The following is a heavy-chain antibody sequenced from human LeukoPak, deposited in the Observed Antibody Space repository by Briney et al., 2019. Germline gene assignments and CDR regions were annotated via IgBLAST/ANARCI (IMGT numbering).Heavy chain of an antibody. D-gene: IGHD3-10*01. CDR3: ARDYSGSAYFDY. Sequence: QTGGSLRLSCAASGFTFSSYGMPWVRQAPGKGLEWVAVIWYDGSNKYYADSVKGRFTISRDNSKNTLYLQMNSLRAEDTAVYYCARDYSGSAYFDYWGQGTLVTVSS. J-gene: IGHJ4*02. CDR1: GFTFSSYG. CDR2: IWYDGSNK. V-gene: IGHV3-33*01.